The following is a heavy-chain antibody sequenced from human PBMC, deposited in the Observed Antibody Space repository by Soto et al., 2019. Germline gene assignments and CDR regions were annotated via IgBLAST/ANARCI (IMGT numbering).Heavy chain of an antibody. Sequence: QVQLVESGGGVVQPGRSLRLSCAASGITFSSYAMHWVRQAPGKGLEWVAVISYDGSNKYYADSVKGRFTISRDNSKNTLYLQMNSLRAEDTAVYSCARAEEMYSSGWYYFDYWGQGTLVTVSS. J-gene: IGHJ4*02. CDR1: GITFSSYA. CDR2: ISYDGSNK. D-gene: IGHD6-19*01. CDR3: ARAEEMYSSGWYYFDY. V-gene: IGHV3-30-3*01.